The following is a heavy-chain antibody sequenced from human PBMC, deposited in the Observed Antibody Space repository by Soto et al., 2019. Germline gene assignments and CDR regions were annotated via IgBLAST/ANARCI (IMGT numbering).Heavy chain of an antibody. V-gene: IGHV2-5*02. CDR2: IYWDDDK. Sequence: QITLKESGPTLAKPTQTLTLTCTFSGFSLSTPGVGVGWIRQPPGKALEWLALIYWDDDKRYSPSLESRLTITKDNSKNQVVLTRTNMDPVDTATYYCAHRDEDYYYAMDVWGQGTTVTVSS. J-gene: IGHJ6*02. CDR3: AHRDEDYYYAMDV. CDR1: GFSLSTPGVG.